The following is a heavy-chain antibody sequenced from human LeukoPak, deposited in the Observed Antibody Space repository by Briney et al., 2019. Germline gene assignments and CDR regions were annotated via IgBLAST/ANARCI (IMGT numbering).Heavy chain of an antibody. Sequence: SETLSLTCTVSGGSISSYYWSWIRQPPGKGLEWIGYIYYSGSTNYNPSLKSRVTISVDTSKNQFSLKLSSVTAADTAVYYCARTLGYDSRSSYYYYYMDVWGKGTTVTVSS. V-gene: IGHV4-59*01. CDR1: GGSISSYY. D-gene: IGHD3-22*01. CDR3: ARTLGYDSRSSYYYYYMDV. J-gene: IGHJ6*03. CDR2: IYYSGST.